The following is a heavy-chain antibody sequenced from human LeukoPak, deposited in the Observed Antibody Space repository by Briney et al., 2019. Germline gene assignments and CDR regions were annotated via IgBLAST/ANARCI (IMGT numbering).Heavy chain of an antibody. Sequence: GGSQRLSCAASGFTVSSNYMSWVRQAPGKGLEWVSVIYSGGSTYYADSVKGRFTISRDNSKNTLYLQMNSLRAEDTAVYYCARLYYYGRAGDYWGQGTLVTVSS. V-gene: IGHV3-53*01. CDR1: GFTVSSNY. CDR2: IYSGGST. D-gene: IGHD3-10*01. CDR3: ARLYYYGRAGDY. J-gene: IGHJ4*02.